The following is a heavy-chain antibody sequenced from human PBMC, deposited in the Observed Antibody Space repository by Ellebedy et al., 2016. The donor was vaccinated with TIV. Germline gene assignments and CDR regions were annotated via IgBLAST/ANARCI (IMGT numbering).Heavy chain of an antibody. CDR2: INPNSGAT. V-gene: IGHV1-2*02. CDR1: GYTFTSYG. J-gene: IGHJ5*02. Sequence: AASVKVSCKTSGYTFTSYGISWVRQAPGQGLEWVGWINPNSGATIYAQKFQGRVTMTRDTSISTAYMELSRLRSDDTAVYYCARAEDSSGYYTDWFDPWGQGTLVTASS. CDR3: ARAEDSSGYYTDWFDP. D-gene: IGHD3-22*01.